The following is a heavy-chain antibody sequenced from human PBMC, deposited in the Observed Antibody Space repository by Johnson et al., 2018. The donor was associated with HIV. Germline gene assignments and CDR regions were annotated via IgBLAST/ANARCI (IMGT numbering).Heavy chain of an antibody. CDR3: ARGRYSSTWYVGGLDAFDI. D-gene: IGHD6-13*01. CDR2: ISWNSGSI. Sequence: VQLVESGGGLVQPGRSLRLSCAASGFTFDDYAMHWVRQAPGKGLEWVSGISWNSGSIGYADSVKGRFTISRDNAKNSLYLQMNSLRAEDTAGYYCARGRYSSTWYVGGLDAFDIWGQGTMVTVSS. CDR1: GFTFDDYA. J-gene: IGHJ3*02. V-gene: IGHV3-9*01.